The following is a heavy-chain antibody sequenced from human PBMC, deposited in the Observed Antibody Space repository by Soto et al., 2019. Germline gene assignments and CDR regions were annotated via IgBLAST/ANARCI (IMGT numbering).Heavy chain of an antibody. J-gene: IGHJ4*02. V-gene: IGHV3-7*05. D-gene: IGHD6-13*01. Sequence: GESLKISCAASGFTFSSYWMSWVRQAPGKGLEWVANIKQDGSEKYYVDSVKGRFTISRDNAKNSLYLQMNSLRAEDTAVYYCASTPLHSSSWYFFGYWGQGTLVTVSS. CDR2: IKQDGSEK. CDR1: GFTFSSYW. CDR3: ASTPLHSSSWYFFGY.